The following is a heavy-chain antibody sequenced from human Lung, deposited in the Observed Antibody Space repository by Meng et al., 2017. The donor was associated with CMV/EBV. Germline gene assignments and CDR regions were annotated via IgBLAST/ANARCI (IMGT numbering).Heavy chain of an antibody. J-gene: IGHJ4*02. CDR3: ARVEVGITSGDY. Sequence: QAQLGPSGGEVKKPGASVTVSCKASCYPFTNYGITWVRQAPGQGLEWMGWINAYNGDTNYAQTLQGRVTMTTDTSTSTAYMELRSLRSDDTAVYYCARVEVGITSGDYWGQGTLVTVSS. CDR2: INAYNGDT. CDR1: CYPFTNYG. D-gene: IGHD1-26*01. V-gene: IGHV1-18*01.